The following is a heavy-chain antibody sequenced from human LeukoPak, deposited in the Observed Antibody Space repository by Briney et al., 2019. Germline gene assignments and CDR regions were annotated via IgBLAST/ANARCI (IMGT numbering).Heavy chain of an antibody. D-gene: IGHD3-10*01. J-gene: IGHJ4*02. CDR3: ARDEGRTMVLY. CDR1: GFTLSTYW. CDR2: INSDGSST. Sequence: QPGGSLRLSCAASGFTLSTYWMHWVRQAPGKGLVWVARINSDGSSTNYADSVKGRFTISRDNSKNTLYLQMNSLRAEDTAVYYCARDEGRTMVLYWGQGTLVTVSS. V-gene: IGHV3-74*01.